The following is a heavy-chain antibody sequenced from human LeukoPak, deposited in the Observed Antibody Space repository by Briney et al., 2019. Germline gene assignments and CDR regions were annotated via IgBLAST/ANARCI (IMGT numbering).Heavy chain of an antibody. CDR2: TGQYGHDN. Sequence: GGSLRLSCAGSGFTFRNRLASWVRQAPGKGLEWVASTGQYGHDNDYVDSVRGRFTISRDFAKISLFLQMNSLRVEDTAVYYCAAGGAPGRFDYWGRGDPVTVSS. V-gene: IGHV3-7*01. D-gene: IGHD6-13*01. J-gene: IGHJ4*02. CDR1: GFTFRNRL. CDR3: AAGGAPGRFDY.